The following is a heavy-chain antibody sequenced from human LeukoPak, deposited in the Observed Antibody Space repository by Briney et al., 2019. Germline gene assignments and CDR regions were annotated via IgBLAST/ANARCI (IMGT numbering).Heavy chain of an antibody. CDR3: ASPRSSGYRH. D-gene: IGHD3-22*01. J-gene: IGHJ4*02. CDR1: GFTFSTYA. Sequence: GGSLRLSCAASGFTFSTYAMSWVRQAPGKGLEWVSAISDSGGTTYYAESVKGRFTMSRDNSKNSLHLQMNSLRAEDTAVYYCASPRSSGYRHWGQGTLVTVSS. V-gene: IGHV3-23*01. CDR2: ISDSGGTT.